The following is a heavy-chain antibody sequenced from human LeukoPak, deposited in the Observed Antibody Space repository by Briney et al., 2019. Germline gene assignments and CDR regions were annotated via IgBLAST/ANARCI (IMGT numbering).Heavy chain of an antibody. CDR1: GGSFSSSSYY. CDR2: IYYSGST. D-gene: IGHD3-9*01. Sequence: SETLSLTCTVSGGSFSSSSYYWGWIRQPPGKGLEWIGSIYYSGSTYYNPSLKSRVTISVDTSKNQFSLKLSSVTAADTAVYYCATYYYDILTGYPYWGQGTLVTVSS. J-gene: IGHJ4*02. V-gene: IGHV4-39*01. CDR3: ATYYYDILTGYPY.